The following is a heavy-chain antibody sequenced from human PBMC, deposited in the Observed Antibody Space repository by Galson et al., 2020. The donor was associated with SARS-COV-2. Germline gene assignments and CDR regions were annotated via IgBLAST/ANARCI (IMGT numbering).Heavy chain of an antibody. D-gene: IGHD3-10*01. CDR1: GGSFSGYY. CDR3: ARGTRTVNMVRGVIGQIDYYDY. V-gene: IGHV4-34*01. J-gene: IGHJ4*02. Sequence: ETSETLSLTCAVYGGSFSGYYWTWIRQPPGKGLEWIAEIDHSGSTNYNPSLKSRVAISVDRSKNQLSLKLRSVTAADTAVYYCARGTRTVNMVRGVIGQIDYYDYWSQGTLVTVSS. CDR2: IDHSGST.